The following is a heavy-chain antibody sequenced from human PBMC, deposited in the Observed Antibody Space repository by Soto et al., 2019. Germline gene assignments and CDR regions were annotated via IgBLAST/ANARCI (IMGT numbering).Heavy chain of an antibody. CDR2: IYPGDSDT. V-gene: IGHV5-51*01. CDR3: ARGGDLDAFDI. D-gene: IGHD4-17*01. Sequence: GVLLKISSKGSGDSFTGYWSGWVRQMPGKGLEWMGIIYPGDSDTRYSPSFQGQVTISADKSISTAYLQWSSLKASDTAMYYCARGGDLDAFDIWGQGTMVTVSS. J-gene: IGHJ3*02. CDR1: GDSFTGYW.